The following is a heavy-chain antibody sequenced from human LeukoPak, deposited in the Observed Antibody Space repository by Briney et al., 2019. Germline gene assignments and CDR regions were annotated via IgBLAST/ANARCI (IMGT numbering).Heavy chain of an antibody. Sequence: SETLSLTCTVSGGSISSYYWSWIRQPPGKGLEWIGYLFHSGTRRYNPSLKSRVTISADTTKNQFFLSLNSTTAADTAVYYCARRRGWKQQVVYFDNWGQGTLATVSS. CDR2: LFHSGTR. V-gene: IGHV4-59*08. CDR1: GGSISSYY. CDR3: ARRRGWKQQVVYFDN. D-gene: IGHD6-13*01. J-gene: IGHJ4*02.